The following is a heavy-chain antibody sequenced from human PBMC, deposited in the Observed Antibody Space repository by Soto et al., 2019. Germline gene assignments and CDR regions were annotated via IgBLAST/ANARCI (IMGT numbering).Heavy chain of an antibody. CDR1: GFTFSSYS. J-gene: IGHJ6*04. Sequence: PGGSLRLSCAASGFTFSSYSMNWVRQAPGKGLEWVSSISSSSSYIYYADSVKGRFTISRDNAKNSLYLQMNSLRAEDTAVYYCARDLRIAVAGILDVWGKGTTVTVSS. D-gene: IGHD6-19*01. V-gene: IGHV3-21*01. CDR3: ARDLRIAVAGILDV. CDR2: ISSSSSYI.